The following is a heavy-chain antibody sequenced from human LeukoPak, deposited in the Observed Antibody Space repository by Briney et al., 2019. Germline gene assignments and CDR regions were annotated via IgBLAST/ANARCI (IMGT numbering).Heavy chain of an antibody. Sequence: SETLSLTCTVSGGSISSHYWSWIRQPPGKGLEWIGYIYYSGSTNYNPSLKGRVTISVDTSKNQFSLKLSSVTAADTAVYYCARGHSSSDPIYYFDYWGQGTLVTVSS. CDR1: GGSISSHY. J-gene: IGHJ4*02. V-gene: IGHV4-59*11. CDR2: IYYSGST. CDR3: ARGHSSSDPIYYFDY. D-gene: IGHD6-6*01.